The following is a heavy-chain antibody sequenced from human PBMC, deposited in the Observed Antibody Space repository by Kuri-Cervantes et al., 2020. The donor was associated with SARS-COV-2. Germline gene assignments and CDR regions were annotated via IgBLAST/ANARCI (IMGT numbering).Heavy chain of an antibody. V-gene: IGHV3-23*01. CDR1: GFTFSSYA. CDR2: ISGSGGST. CDR3: ATTTYYRDSSGYYYFDF. Sequence: LSLTCAASGFTFSSYAMSWVRQAPGKGLEWVSAISGSGGSTYYADSVKGRYIVSRDNSKNTLALQVSSLRAEDTAVFYCATTTYYRDSSGYYYFDFWGQGTLVTVSS. D-gene: IGHD3-22*01. J-gene: IGHJ4*02.